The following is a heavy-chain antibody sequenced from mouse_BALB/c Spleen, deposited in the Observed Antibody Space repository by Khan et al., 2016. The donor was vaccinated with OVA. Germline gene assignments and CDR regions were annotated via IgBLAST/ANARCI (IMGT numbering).Heavy chain of an antibody. D-gene: IGHD2-14*01. CDR1: GYSFTVYY. Sequence: VQLKQSGPDLVKPGASVKISCKASGYSFTVYYMSWVKQSHGKSPEWIGRVNPNNGDTNYNQKFKGKAILTVDKSSSTAYMELRSLTSEAAAVYYCGRGYDFFASWGQGTLVTVSA. J-gene: IGHJ3*01. V-gene: IGHV1-18*01. CDR3: GRGYDFFAS. CDR2: VNPNNGDT.